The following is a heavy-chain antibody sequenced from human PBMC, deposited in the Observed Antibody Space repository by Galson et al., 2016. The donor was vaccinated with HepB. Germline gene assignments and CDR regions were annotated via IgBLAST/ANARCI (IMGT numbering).Heavy chain of an antibody. CDR2: ISSSSTYI. Sequence: SLRLSCAASGFSFNIYSMHWVRQAPGKGLEWVSSISSSSTYIYYADSVKGRFTISRDNAKNSLYLQMRSLRGEDTAVYYCASGSGGLAILVVGVAFDFWGQGTLVTVSS. V-gene: IGHV3-21*01. CDR1: GFSFNIYS. J-gene: IGHJ4*02. CDR3: ASGSGGLAILVVGVAFDF. D-gene: IGHD2-15*01.